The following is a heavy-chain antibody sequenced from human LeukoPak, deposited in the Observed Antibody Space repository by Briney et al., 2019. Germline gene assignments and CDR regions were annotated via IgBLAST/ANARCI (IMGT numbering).Heavy chain of an antibody. Sequence: SETLSLTCTVYGYSITSGYYWDWIRQPPGKGLEWIGSIYHSGSTYYNPSLKSRVTISVDTSKNQFSLKLSSVTAADTAVYYCARGYNWNDGVAYYWGQGTLVTVSS. CDR1: GYSITSGYY. D-gene: IGHD1-1*01. CDR3: ARGYNWNDGVAYY. J-gene: IGHJ4*02. V-gene: IGHV4-38-2*02. CDR2: IYHSGST.